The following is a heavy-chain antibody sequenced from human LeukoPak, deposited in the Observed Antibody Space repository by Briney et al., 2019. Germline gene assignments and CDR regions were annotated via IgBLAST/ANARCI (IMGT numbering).Heavy chain of an antibody. CDR1: GGSISSGDYY. Sequence: SETLSLTCTVSGGSISSGDYYWSWIRQPPGKGLEWIGYIYYSGSTYYNPSLKSRVTISVDTSKNQFSLKLSAVTAADTAVYYCARDLLNEGNHLDYWGQGTLVTVSS. CDR2: IYYSGST. V-gene: IGHV4-30-4*01. CDR3: ARDLLNEGNHLDY. D-gene: IGHD4-23*01. J-gene: IGHJ4*02.